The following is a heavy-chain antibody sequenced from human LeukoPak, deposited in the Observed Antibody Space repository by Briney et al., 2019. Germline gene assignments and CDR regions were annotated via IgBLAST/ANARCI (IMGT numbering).Heavy chain of an antibody. J-gene: IGHJ5*02. D-gene: IGHD2-21*01. CDR1: GFTFSSYW. Sequence: GGSPRLSCAASGFTFSSYWMSWVRQAPGKGPEWVANIKQDGSEKYYVDSVKGRFTISRDNAKNSLYLQMNSLRAEDTAVYYCASLINIVVVIAILLAWFDPWGQGTLVTVSS. V-gene: IGHV3-7*03. CDR2: IKQDGSEK. CDR3: ASLINIVVVIAILLAWFDP.